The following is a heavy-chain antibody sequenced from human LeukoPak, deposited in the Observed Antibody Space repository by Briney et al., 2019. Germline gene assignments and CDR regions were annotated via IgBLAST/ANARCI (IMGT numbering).Heavy chain of an antibody. CDR3: ARDPGCSSTSCYEGWFDP. J-gene: IGHJ5*02. Sequence: ASVKVSCKASGYTFTGYYMHWVRQAPGQGLEGMGWINPNSGGTNYAQKFQGRVTMTRDTSISTAYMELSRLRSDDTAVYYCARDPGCSSTSCYEGWFDPWGQGTLVTVSS. CDR1: GYTFTGYY. V-gene: IGHV1-2*02. CDR2: INPNSGGT. D-gene: IGHD2-2*01.